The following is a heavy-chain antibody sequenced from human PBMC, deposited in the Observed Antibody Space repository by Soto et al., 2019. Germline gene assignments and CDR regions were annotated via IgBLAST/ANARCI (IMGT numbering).Heavy chain of an antibody. V-gene: IGHV3-49*05. Sequence: EVQLVESGGGLVKPGRSLRLSCTASGFTFGDYAMSWFRQAPGKGLEWVGFIRSKAYGGTTEYAASVKGRFTISRDDSKSIAYLQMNSLKTEDTAVYYCTRDSDCSGGSCYSGRDYWGQGTLVTVSS. J-gene: IGHJ4*02. CDR3: TRDSDCSGGSCYSGRDY. CDR2: IRSKAYGGTT. CDR1: GFTFGDYA. D-gene: IGHD2-15*01.